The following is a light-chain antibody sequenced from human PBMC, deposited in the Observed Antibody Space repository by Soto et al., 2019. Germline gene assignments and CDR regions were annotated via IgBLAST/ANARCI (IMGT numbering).Light chain of an antibody. CDR1: NSDVGGYNY. CDR3: TSYGGNNNLI. V-gene: IGLV2-8*01. CDR2: EVS. Sequence: QSALTQPPSAPGSPGQSVTISCTGTNSDVGGYNYVSWYQQHPGKAPKLMIYEVSQRPSGVPDRFSGSKSGNTASLTVSGLQADDEADYYCTSYGGNNNLIFGGGTKVTVL. J-gene: IGLJ2*01.